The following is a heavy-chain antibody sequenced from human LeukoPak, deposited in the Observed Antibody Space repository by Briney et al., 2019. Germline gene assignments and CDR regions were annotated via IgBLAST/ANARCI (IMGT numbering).Heavy chain of an antibody. D-gene: IGHD4-17*01. V-gene: IGHV3-7*01. Sequence: GGSLRLSCAASGFTFSDYYMSWIRQAPGKGLEWVANIKQDGSEKYYVDSVKGRFTISRDNAKNSLYLQMNSLRAEDTAVYYCARDGATVTSNWFDPWGQGTLVTVSS. CDR1: GFTFSDYY. CDR3: ARDGATVTSNWFDP. J-gene: IGHJ5*02. CDR2: IKQDGSEK.